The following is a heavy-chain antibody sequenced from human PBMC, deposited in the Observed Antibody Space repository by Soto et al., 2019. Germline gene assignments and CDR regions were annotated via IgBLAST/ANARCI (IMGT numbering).Heavy chain of an antibody. J-gene: IGHJ5*02. D-gene: IGHD3-3*01. CDR2: IYYSGST. CDR3: ARGQRFSDWFDP. CDR1: GGSISSGVYY. Sequence: SETLSLTCTVPGGSISSGVYYWSWIRHHPGKGLEWIGYIYYSGSTYYNPSLKSRVTISVDTSKNQFSLRLLSVTDADTAVYYCARGQRFSDWFDPWGQGTLVTVSS. V-gene: IGHV4-31*03.